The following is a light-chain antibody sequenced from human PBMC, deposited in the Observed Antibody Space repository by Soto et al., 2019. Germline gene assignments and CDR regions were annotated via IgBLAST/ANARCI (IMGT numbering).Light chain of an antibody. CDR2: DVS. Sequence: QSALTQPRSVSGSPGQSVTISCTGTSSAVGAYNYVSWYQHHPGKAPKVMIYDVSERPSGVPDRFSGSKSDNKASLTISGLQAEDEADYYCCSYAGSYSGVFGGGTKLTVL. CDR1: SSAVGAYNY. J-gene: IGLJ3*02. CDR3: CSYAGSYSGV. V-gene: IGLV2-11*01.